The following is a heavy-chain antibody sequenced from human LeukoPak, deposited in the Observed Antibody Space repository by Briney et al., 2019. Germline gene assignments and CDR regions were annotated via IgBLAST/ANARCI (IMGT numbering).Heavy chain of an antibody. V-gene: IGHV3-30*03. CDR1: GFTFSSYG. Sequence: GRSLRLSCAASGFTFSSYGMRWVRQAPGKGLEWVAVISYDGSNKYYADSVKGRFTISRDNSKNTLYLQMNSLRAEDTAVYYCADGGHYYDSSGYPPPFDYWGQGTLVTVSS. CDR2: ISYDGSNK. J-gene: IGHJ4*02. D-gene: IGHD3-22*01. CDR3: ADGGHYYDSSGYPPPFDY.